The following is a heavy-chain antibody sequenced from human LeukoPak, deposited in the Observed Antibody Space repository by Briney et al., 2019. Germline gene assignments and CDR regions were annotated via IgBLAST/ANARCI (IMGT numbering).Heavy chain of an antibody. CDR1: GFTFDDYG. Sequence: GGSLRLSCAASGFTFDDYGMSWVRQAPGKGLEWVSAISGSGGSTYYADSVKGRFTISRDNSKNTLYLQMNSLRAEDTAVYYCAKDRFMGWFDPWGQGTLVTVSS. V-gene: IGHV3-23*01. CDR2: ISGSGGST. CDR3: AKDRFMGWFDP. D-gene: IGHD3-10*01. J-gene: IGHJ5*02.